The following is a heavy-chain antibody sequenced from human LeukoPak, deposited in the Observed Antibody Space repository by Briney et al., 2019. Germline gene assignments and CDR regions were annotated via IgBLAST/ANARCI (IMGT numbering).Heavy chain of an antibody. CDR2: IYYSGST. Sequence: SETLSLTCSVSGGSISSYFWSWIRQPPGKGLEWIGYIYYSGSTNYNPSLKGRVTISVDRSKNQFSLKLSSVTAADTAVYYCARSKSGWQLHQFDYWGQGTLVTVSS. CDR3: ARSKSGWQLHQFDY. J-gene: IGHJ4*02. V-gene: IGHV4-59*01. CDR1: GGSISSYF. D-gene: IGHD5-24*01.